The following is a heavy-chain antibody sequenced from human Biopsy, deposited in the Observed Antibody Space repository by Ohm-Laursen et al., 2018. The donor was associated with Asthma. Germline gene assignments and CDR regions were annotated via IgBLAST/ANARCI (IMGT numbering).Heavy chain of an antibody. CDR2: INTDGRTT. J-gene: IGHJ5*02. D-gene: IGHD4-17*01. CDR3: ARDTGPNWFDP. Sequence: SLRLSCAASGFTFSSYWMHWVRQAPGKGLVWVSRINTDGRTTSYADSVKGRFTISRDNAKNSLYLQMNSLRAEDTAVYYCARDTGPNWFDPWGQGTLVTVSS. CDR1: GFTFSSYW. V-gene: IGHV3-74*01.